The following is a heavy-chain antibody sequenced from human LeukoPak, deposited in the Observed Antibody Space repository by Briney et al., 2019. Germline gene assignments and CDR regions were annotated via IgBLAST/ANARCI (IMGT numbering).Heavy chain of an antibody. Sequence: GGSLKLSCAASGFSFTGCHIHWVRQAPGKGLEWVALIWYDGSKTFYADSVKGRFTVSRDDSKNTLYLQMSSLRAEDTAVYYCAKDSDDYGDYNYFDFWGQGTLVTVS. V-gene: IGHV3-33*06. CDR2: IWYDGSKT. CDR1: GFSFTGCH. J-gene: IGHJ4*02. CDR3: AKDSDDYGDYNYFDF. D-gene: IGHD4-17*01.